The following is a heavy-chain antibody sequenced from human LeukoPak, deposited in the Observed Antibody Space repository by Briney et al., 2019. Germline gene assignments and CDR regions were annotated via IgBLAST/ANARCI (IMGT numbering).Heavy chain of an antibody. V-gene: IGHV4-59*01. CDR1: GGSISSYY. J-gene: IGHJ4*02. Sequence: SETLSLTCTVSGGSISSYYWSWIRQTPGKGLEWIGYIYYSGSTNYNPSLKSRVNISVDTSKNQFSLKVSSVTAADTAVYFCARVRASLTIDYWGQGALVTVSS. CDR2: IYYSGST. CDR3: ARVRASLTIDY.